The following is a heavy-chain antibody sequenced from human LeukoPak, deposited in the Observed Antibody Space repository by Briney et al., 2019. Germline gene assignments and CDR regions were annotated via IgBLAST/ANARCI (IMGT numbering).Heavy chain of an antibody. D-gene: IGHD2-8*01. J-gene: IGHJ3*02. CDR2: IYYSGST. V-gene: IGHV4-59*01. Sequence: SGTLSLTCTVSGGSISSYYWSWIRQPPGKGLEWIGYIYYSGSTNYNPSLKSRVTISVDTSKNQFSLKLSSVTAADTAVYYCARDVQGYCTNGVCYTDAFDIWGQGTMVTVSS. CDR3: ARDVQGYCTNGVCYTDAFDI. CDR1: GGSISSYY.